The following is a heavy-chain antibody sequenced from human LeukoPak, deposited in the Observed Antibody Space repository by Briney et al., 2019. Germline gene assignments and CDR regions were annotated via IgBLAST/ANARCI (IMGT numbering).Heavy chain of an antibody. Sequence: PSETLSLTCTVSGGSISSSSYYWGWIRQPPGKGLEWIGSIYYSGSTYYNPSLKSRVTISVDTSKNQFSLKLSSVTAADTAVYYCAREVDSRSRARPYYYYYMDVWGKGTTVTVSS. CDR1: GGSISSSSYY. CDR3: AREVDSRSRARPYYYYYMDV. J-gene: IGHJ6*03. D-gene: IGHD6-6*01. CDR2: IYYSGST. V-gene: IGHV4-39*07.